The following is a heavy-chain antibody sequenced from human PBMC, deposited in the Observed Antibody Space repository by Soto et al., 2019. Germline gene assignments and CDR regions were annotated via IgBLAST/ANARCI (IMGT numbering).Heavy chain of an antibody. CDR3: ARSIVVVTSFDY. V-gene: IGHV1-3*01. Sequence: ASVKVSCKASGYTFTSYGISWVRQAPGQRLEWMGWINACNGNTKYSQKFQGRVTITRDTSASTAYMELSSLRSEDTAVYYCARSIVVVTSFDYWGQGTLVTVSS. J-gene: IGHJ4*02. D-gene: IGHD3-22*01. CDR1: GYTFTSYG. CDR2: INACNGNT.